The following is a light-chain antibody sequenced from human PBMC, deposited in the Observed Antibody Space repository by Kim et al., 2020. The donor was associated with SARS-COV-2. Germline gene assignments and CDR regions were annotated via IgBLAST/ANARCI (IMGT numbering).Light chain of an antibody. Sequence: SPGERATLSCRASQSVSSNLAWYQQKPGQAPRLLIYDSSTRATGVPARFSGSGSGTEFTLTISRLQSEDFAVYHCQQYDEWPPLTFGGGTKVEIK. CDR3: QQYDEWPPLT. CDR2: DSS. V-gene: IGKV3-15*01. CDR1: QSVSSN. J-gene: IGKJ4*01.